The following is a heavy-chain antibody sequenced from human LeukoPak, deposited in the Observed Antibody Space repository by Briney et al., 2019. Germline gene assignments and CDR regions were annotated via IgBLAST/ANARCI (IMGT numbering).Heavy chain of an antibody. Sequence: SVKVSCKASGYTFTSYGISWVRQAPGQGLEWMGGIILIFGTANYAQKFQGRVTITADESTSTAYMELSSLRSEDTAVYYCARLSGYGSGGEGKYYFDYWGQGTLVTVSS. D-gene: IGHD3-10*01. J-gene: IGHJ4*02. CDR2: IILIFGTA. V-gene: IGHV1-69*13. CDR3: ARLSGYGSGGEGKYYFDY. CDR1: GYTFTSYG.